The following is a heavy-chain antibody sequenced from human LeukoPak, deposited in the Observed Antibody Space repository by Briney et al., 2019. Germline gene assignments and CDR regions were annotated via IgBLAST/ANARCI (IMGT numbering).Heavy chain of an antibody. J-gene: IGHJ1*01. CDR1: GFTFSSYG. Sequence: SGGSLRLSCAASGFTFSSYGMPWVRQAPGKGLEWVAVISYDGSNKYYADSVKGRFTISRDNSKNALYLQMNSLRAEDTAVYYCAKGGVPMATSLIHHWGQGTLVIVSS. CDR2: ISYDGSNK. D-gene: IGHD5-24*01. V-gene: IGHV3-30*18. CDR3: AKGGVPMATSLIHH.